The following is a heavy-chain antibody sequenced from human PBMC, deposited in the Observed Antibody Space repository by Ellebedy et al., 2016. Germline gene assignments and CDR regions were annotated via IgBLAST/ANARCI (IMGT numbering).Heavy chain of an antibody. CDR1: GSIVSSNY. D-gene: IGHD1-14*01. CDR2: LCSGGTI. CDR3: ARGNEIPGPEPLDN. V-gene: IGHV3-66*01. J-gene: IGHJ4*02. Sequence: GGSLRFSCAASGSIVSSNYMSWVRQAPGKGLEWVATLCSGGTILYADSVRGRFTISRDNSKNTLYLQMNNLRAEDTALYYCARGNEIPGPEPLDNWGQGTLVTVSS.